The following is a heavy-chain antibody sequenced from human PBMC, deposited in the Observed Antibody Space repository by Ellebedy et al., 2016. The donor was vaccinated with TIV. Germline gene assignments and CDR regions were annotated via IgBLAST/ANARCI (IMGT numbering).Heavy chain of an antibody. CDR2: IYTSGST. CDR1: GGSFSGYY. V-gene: IGHV4-59*10. CDR3: ARLGLADAFDI. J-gene: IGHJ3*02. Sequence: SETLSLXXAVYGGSFSGYYWSWIRQSPGKGLEWIGRIYTSGSTNYNPSLKSRVTMSVDTSKNQFSLKLSSVTAADTAVYYCARLGLADAFDIWGQGTMVTVSS. D-gene: IGHD3-3*02.